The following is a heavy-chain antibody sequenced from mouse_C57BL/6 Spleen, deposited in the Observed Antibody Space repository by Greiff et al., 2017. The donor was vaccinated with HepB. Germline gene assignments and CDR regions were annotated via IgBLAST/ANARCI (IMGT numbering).Heavy chain of an antibody. D-gene: IGHD1-1*01. CDR1: GFTFTDYY. J-gene: IGHJ4*01. CDR3: ARYYYGSRPHSYAMDY. Sequence: EVKVEESGGGLVQPGGSLSLSCAASGFTFTDYYMSWVRQPPGKALEWLGFIRNKANGYTTEYSASVKGRFTISRDNSQSILYLQMNALRAEDSATYYCARYYYGSRPHSYAMDYWGQGTSVTVSS. V-gene: IGHV7-3*01. CDR2: IRNKANGYTT.